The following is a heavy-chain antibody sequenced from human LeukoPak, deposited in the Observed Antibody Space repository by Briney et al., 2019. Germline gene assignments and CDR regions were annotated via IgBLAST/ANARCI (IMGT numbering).Heavy chain of an antibody. D-gene: IGHD5-12*01. CDR1: GGSISSYY. V-gene: IGHV4-59*12. CDR3: AREGYSGYVGFDY. CDR2: IYYSGST. J-gene: IGHJ4*02. Sequence: SETLSLTCTVSGGSISSYYWSWIRQPPGKGLEWIGFIYYSGSTNYNPSLKSRVTISVDTSKNQFSLKLSSVTAADTAVYYCAREGYSGYVGFDYWGQGTLVTVSS.